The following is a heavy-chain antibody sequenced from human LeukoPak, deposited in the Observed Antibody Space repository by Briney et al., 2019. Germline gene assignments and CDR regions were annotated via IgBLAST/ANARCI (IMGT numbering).Heavy chain of an antibody. D-gene: IGHD4-11*01. Sequence: GGSLRLSCAASEFAFSNYALHWVRQAPGKGLQWVAVISYDGNTIHYADSVKGRFIISRDTSKNTLYLQMNSLRAEDTAVYYCARSGGLQKFDYWGQGTLVTVSS. CDR2: ISYDGNTI. V-gene: IGHV3-30-3*01. CDR1: EFAFSNYA. J-gene: IGHJ4*02. CDR3: ARSGGLQKFDY.